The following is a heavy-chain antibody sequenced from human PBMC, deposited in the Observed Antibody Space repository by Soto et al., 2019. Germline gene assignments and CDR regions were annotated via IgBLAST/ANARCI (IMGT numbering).Heavy chain of an antibody. J-gene: IGHJ4*02. CDR1: GYTFTSYG. Sequence: ASVKVSCKASGYTFTSYGISWVRQAHGQGLEWMGWISAYNGNTNYAQKLQGRVTMTTDTSTSTAYMELRSLRSDDTAVYYCARGLASYYDILTGYPVFDTFDYWGQGTTVTVSS. V-gene: IGHV1-18*01. D-gene: IGHD3-9*01. CDR3: ARGLASYYDILTGYPVFDTFDY. CDR2: ISAYNGNT.